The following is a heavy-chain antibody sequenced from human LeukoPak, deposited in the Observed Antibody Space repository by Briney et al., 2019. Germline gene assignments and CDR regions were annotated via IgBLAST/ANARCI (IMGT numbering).Heavy chain of an antibody. J-gene: IGHJ4*02. V-gene: IGHV1-46*01. CDR3: ARGEDDYYDSSGYYLLDY. CDR2: INPTGGST. Sequence: GASVKVSCKASGYTFPSYFMHWVRQAPGQGLEWMGIINPTGGSTTYAQKFQGRVTITADESTSTAYMELSSLRSEDTAVYYCARGEDDYYDSSGYYLLDYWGQGTLVTVSS. CDR1: GYTFPSYF. D-gene: IGHD3-22*01.